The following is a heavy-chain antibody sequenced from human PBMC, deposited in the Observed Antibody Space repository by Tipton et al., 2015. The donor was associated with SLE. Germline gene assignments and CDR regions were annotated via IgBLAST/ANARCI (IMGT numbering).Heavy chain of an antibody. CDR3: AKGVEWLSYFDF. Sequence: SLRLSCAVSGFTFADYPMNWVRQIPGKGLEWVSGINWNSENIAYADSVKGRFTISRDNSRNSLYLQMNSLRAEDTAFYYCAKGVEWLSYFDFWGRGTLVTVSS. J-gene: IGHJ4*02. CDR2: INWNSENI. V-gene: IGHV3-9*01. D-gene: IGHD3-3*01. CDR1: GFTFADYP.